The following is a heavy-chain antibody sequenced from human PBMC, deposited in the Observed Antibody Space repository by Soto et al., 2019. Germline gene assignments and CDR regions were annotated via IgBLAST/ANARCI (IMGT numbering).Heavy chain of an antibody. CDR2: IYYSGST. CDR1: GGSISRSSYY. CDR3: ARHSGHCSGGSCNSDYYYGMDV. Sequence: QLQLQESGPGLVTPSETLSLTCTVSGGSISRSSYYWGWIRQPPGKGLEWIGSIYYSGSTYYNPSLKSRVTISVDTSKNQCSLKLSSVTAADTAVYYCARHSGHCSGGSCNSDYYYGMDVWGQGTTVTVSS. J-gene: IGHJ6*02. D-gene: IGHD2-15*01. V-gene: IGHV4-39*01.